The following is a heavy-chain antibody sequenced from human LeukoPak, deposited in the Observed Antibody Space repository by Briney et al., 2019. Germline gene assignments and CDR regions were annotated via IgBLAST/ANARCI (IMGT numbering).Heavy chain of an antibody. V-gene: IGHV4-39*01. J-gene: IGHJ4*02. D-gene: IGHD3-3*01. CDR2: IYYSGST. CDR3: ARLSPPYYDFWSGYSYFDY. CDR1: GGSISSSSYS. Sequence: SETLSLTCTVSGGSISSSSYSWGWIRQPPGKGLEWIGSIYYSGSTYYNPSLKSRVTISVDTSKNQFSLKLSSVTAADTAVYYCARLSPPYYDFWSGYSYFDYWGQGTLVTVSS.